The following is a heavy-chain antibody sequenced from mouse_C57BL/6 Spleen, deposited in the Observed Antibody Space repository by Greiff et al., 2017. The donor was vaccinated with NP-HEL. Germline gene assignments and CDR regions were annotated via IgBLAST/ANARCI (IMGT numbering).Heavy chain of an antibody. V-gene: IGHV1-55*01. Sequence: QVQLQQPGAELVKPGASVKMSCKASGYTFTSYWITWVKQRPGQGLEWIGDIYPGSGSTNYNEKFKSKATLTVDTSSSTAYMQLSSLTSGDSAVYYCAREDDGYIDDWGQGTTLTVSS. CDR1: GYTFTSYW. CDR2: IYPGSGST. CDR3: AREDDGYIDD. J-gene: IGHJ2*01. D-gene: IGHD2-3*01.